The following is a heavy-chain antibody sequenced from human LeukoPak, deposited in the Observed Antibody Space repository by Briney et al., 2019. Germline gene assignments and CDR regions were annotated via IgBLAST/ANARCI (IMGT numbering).Heavy chain of an antibody. J-gene: IGHJ4*01. D-gene: IGHD3-22*01. CDR1: GSSINNNF. CDR3: ARHRDYYDT. V-gene: IGHV4-59*08. CDR2: IYSTGSA. Sequence: SETLSLTCTVSGSSINNNFWTWIRQPPGKGLEWIGHIYSTGSANYNPSLKSRVLISGDTSKNQISLKLTSLTAADTAVYFCARHRDYYDTWGHGTLVTASS.